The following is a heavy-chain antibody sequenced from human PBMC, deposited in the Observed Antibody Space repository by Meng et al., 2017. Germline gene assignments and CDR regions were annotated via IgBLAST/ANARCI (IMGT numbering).Heavy chain of an antibody. V-gene: IGHV3-21*01. CDR2: ISSSSSYI. D-gene: IGHD1-26*01. CDR1: GFTFSSYS. Sequence: GGSLRLSCAVSGFTFSSYSMNWVRQAPGKGLEWVSSISSSSSYIYDADSVKGRFTISRDNAKNSLYLQMNSLRAEDTAVYYYTRPLIVGATNWNGFYYYYGMDVWGQGTTVTVSS. J-gene: IGHJ6*02. CDR3: TRPLIVGATNWNGFYYYYGMDV.